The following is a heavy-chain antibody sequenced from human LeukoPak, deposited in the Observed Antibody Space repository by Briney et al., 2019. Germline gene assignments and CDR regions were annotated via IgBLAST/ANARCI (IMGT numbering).Heavy chain of an antibody. D-gene: IGHD3-22*01. J-gene: IGHJ4*02. CDR3: ARAEDYYDSSGYYSY. V-gene: IGHV3-20*04. Sequence: GGSLRLSCAASGFTFDDYGMSWVRQAPGKGLEWVSGINWNGGSTGYADSVKGRFTISRDNAKNSLYLQMNSLRAEDTALYYCARAEDYYDSSGYYSYWGQGTLVTVSS. CDR2: INWNGGST. CDR1: GFTFDDYG.